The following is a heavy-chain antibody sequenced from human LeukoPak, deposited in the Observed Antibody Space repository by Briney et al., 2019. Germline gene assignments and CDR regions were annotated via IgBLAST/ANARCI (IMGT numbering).Heavy chain of an antibody. D-gene: IGHD3-10*01. CDR3: ERHGPYYYFDY. CDR2: ISGSGGST. CDR1: GFTFSSYA. J-gene: IGHJ4*02. Sequence: GGSLRLSCAASGFTFSSYAMSWVRQAPGKGLEWVSAISGSGGSTYYADSVKGRFTISRDNSKNKLYLQMNSLRAEDTAVYYCERHGPYYYFDYWGQGTLVTVSS. V-gene: IGHV3-23*01.